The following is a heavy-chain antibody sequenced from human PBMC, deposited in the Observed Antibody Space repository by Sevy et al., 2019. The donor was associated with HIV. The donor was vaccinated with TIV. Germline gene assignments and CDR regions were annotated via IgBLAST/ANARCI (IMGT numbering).Heavy chain of an antibody. J-gene: IGHJ4*02. V-gene: IGHV3-33*08. D-gene: IGHD5-12*01. CDR2: IWHDGNSE. CDR3: ASEAGYGTDSRPFDY. CDR1: RFSLSTYV. Sequence: GGSLRLSCVASRFSLSTYVMHWVRQAPGKGLEWVAVIWHDGNSEYYADSVRGRFTISRDDSKNTLYLQMNSLRAEDTAVYYCASEAGYGTDSRPFDYWGQRTLVTVSS.